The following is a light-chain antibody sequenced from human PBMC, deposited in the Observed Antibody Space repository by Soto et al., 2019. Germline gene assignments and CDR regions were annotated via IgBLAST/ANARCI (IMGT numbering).Light chain of an antibody. V-gene: IGLV2-23*01. CDR3: CAYVSSNTLL. J-gene: IGLJ3*02. CDR2: EGS. CDR1: SSDVGGYDL. Sequence: QSALTQPASVSGSPGQSITISCTGTSSDVGGYDLVSWYQQHPGKAPKLIIYEGSKRPSGISNRFSGSKSGNTASLIISGPQGDGEGDYYCCAYVSSNTLLFGGGTKLTVL.